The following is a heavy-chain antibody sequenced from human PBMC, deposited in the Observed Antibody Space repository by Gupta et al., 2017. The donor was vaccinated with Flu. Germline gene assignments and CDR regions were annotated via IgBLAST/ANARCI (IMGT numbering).Heavy chain of an antibody. V-gene: IGHV3-23*01. CDR2: ISSSGGST. CDR3: VNFIAGRPDY. J-gene: IGHJ4*02. CDR1: GFTFSIYV. D-gene: IGHD6-6*01. Sequence: ELQLLESGGGLVQPGGSPSLSCAASGFTFSIYVMTWVRQAPGKGLEWVSAISSSGGSTYYADSVKGWFTISRGNSKNTLYLQMNSLRAEDTAVCYCVNFIAGRPDYWGQGTLVTVSS.